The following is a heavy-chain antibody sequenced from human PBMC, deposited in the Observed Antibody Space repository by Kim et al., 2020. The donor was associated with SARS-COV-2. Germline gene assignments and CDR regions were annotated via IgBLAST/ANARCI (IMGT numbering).Heavy chain of an antibody. V-gene: IGHV4-39*01. J-gene: IGHJ4*02. CDR2: IYYSGST. Sequence: SETLSLTCTVSGGSISSSSYYLGWIRQPPGKGLEWIGSIYYSGSTYYNPSHKSRVTISVDTSKNQFSLKLSSVTAADTAVYYCARGVRQWLVRPLKYYFDYWGQGTLVTVSS. CDR3: ARGVRQWLVRPLKYYFDY. CDR1: GGSISSSSYY. D-gene: IGHD6-19*01.